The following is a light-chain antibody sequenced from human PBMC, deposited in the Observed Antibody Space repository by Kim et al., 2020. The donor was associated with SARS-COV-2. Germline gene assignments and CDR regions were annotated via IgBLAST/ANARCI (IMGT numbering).Light chain of an antibody. Sequence: ALGQTVRITCRGDSLRSYYASWYQQKPGQAPLPVIYGKDNRPSGIPDRFSGSSSGNTASLTITGAQAEDEADYYCNSRDSSGKHVVFGGGTQLTVL. J-gene: IGLJ2*01. V-gene: IGLV3-19*01. CDR1: SLRSYY. CDR2: GKD. CDR3: NSRDSSGKHVV.